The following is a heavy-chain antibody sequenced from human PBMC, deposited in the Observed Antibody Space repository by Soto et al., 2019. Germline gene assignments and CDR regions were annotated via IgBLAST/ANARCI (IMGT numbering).Heavy chain of an antibody. D-gene: IGHD6-13*01. CDR1: GFTFSSYG. CDR3: ARAVAVAGLFDY. Sequence: QVQLVESGGGVVQPGRSLRLSCAASGFTFSSYGMHWVRQAPGKGLEWVAVIWYDGSNKYYADSVKGRFTISRDNSKNTLYLQMNSLRAEDTAVYYCARAVAVAGLFDYWGQGTLVTVSS. V-gene: IGHV3-33*01. J-gene: IGHJ4*02. CDR2: IWYDGSNK.